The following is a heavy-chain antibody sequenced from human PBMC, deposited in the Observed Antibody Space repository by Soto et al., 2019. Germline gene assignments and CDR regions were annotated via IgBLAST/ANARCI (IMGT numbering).Heavy chain of an antibody. CDR1: GFTFSSYA. CDR2: ISYDGSNK. CDR3: ARDRIDYGDYDYYYGMDV. Sequence: QVQLVESGGGVVQPGRPLRLSCAASGFTFSSYAMHWVRQAPGKGLEWVAVISYDGSNKYYADSVKGRFTISRDNSKNTLYLQMNSLRAEDTAVYYCARDRIDYGDYDYYYGMDVWGQGTTVTVSS. J-gene: IGHJ6*02. D-gene: IGHD4-17*01. V-gene: IGHV3-30-3*01.